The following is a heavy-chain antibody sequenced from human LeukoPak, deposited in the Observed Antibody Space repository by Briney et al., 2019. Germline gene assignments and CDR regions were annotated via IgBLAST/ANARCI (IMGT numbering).Heavy chain of an antibody. Sequence: SETLSLTCTVSGGSISSGGYYWSWIRQHPGKGLEWIGYIYYSGSTYYNPSLKSRVTISVDTSKNQFSLKLSSVTAADTAVYYCARASHPYYYDSSGSLAYWGQGTLVTVSS. V-gene: IGHV4-31*03. CDR3: ARASHPYYYDSSGSLAY. CDR2: IYYSGST. D-gene: IGHD3-22*01. CDR1: GGSISSGGYY. J-gene: IGHJ4*02.